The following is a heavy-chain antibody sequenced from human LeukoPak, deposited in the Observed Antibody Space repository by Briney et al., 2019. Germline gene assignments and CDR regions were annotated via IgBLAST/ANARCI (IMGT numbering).Heavy chain of an antibody. V-gene: IGHV4-39*01. D-gene: IGHD3-22*01. CDR2: IYYSGST. Sequence: PSETLSLTCTVSGGSISSSSYYWGWIRQPPGKGLEWIGSIYYSGSTYYNPSLKSRVTISVDTSKNQFSLKLSSVTAADTAVYYCARLSPYDSSGYPFDYWGQGTWSPSPQ. CDR3: ARLSPYDSSGYPFDY. J-gene: IGHJ4*02. CDR1: GGSISSSSYY.